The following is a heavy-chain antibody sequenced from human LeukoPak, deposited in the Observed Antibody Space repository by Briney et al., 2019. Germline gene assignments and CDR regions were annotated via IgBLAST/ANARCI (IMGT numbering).Heavy chain of an antibody. CDR1: GGSISSSSYY. Sequence: PSETLSLTCTVSGGSISSSSYYWGWIRQPPGKGLEWIGSIYYSGSTYYNPSLKSRVTISVDTSKNQFSLKLSSVTAADTAVYYCARRPDSGSGWYYFDYWGQGTLVTVSS. CDR2: IYYSGST. D-gene: IGHD6-19*01. V-gene: IGHV4-39*01. CDR3: ARRPDSGSGWYYFDY. J-gene: IGHJ4*02.